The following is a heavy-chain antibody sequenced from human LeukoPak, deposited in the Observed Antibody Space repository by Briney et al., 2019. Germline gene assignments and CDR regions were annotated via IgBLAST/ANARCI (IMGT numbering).Heavy chain of an antibody. CDR2: ISAYTGNT. Sequence: WASVKVSCKASGYTFTTYAIHWVRQAPGQRPEWMGWISAYTGNTNYAQKPQGRITMTTDTSTSTAYMELRSLRSDDTAVYYCARDQNNIAVAGTPDYWGQGTLVTVSS. V-gene: IGHV1-18*01. CDR1: GYTFTTYA. J-gene: IGHJ4*02. CDR3: ARDQNNIAVAGTPDY. D-gene: IGHD6-19*01.